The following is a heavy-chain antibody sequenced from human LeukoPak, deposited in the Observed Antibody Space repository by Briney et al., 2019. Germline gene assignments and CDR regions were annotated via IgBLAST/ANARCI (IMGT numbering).Heavy chain of an antibody. J-gene: IGHJ6*02. CDR2: ISYDGSNK. Sequence: GRSLRLSCAASGFTFSSYGMHWVRQAPGKGLEWVAVISYDGSNKYYADSVKGRFTISRDNSKNTLYLQMNSLRAEDTAVYYCAKGPYSSSWSHLSYYYGMDVWGQGTTVTV. D-gene: IGHD6-13*01. V-gene: IGHV3-30*18. CDR1: GFTFSSYG. CDR3: AKGPYSSSWSHLSYYYGMDV.